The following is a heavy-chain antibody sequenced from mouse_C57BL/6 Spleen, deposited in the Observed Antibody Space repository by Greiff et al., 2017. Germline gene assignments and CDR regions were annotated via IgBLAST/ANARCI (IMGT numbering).Heavy chain of an antibody. CDR2: ISSGGDYI. Sequence: EVKLLESGEGLVKPGGSLKLSCAASGFTFSSYAMSWVRQTPEKRLEWVAYISSGGDYIYYADTVKGRFTISRDNARNTLYLQMSSLKSEDTAMYYCTRDAYYSNYVGFDYWGQGTTLTVSS. V-gene: IGHV5-9-1*02. CDR1: GFTFSSYA. CDR3: TRDAYYSNYVGFDY. J-gene: IGHJ2*01. D-gene: IGHD2-5*01.